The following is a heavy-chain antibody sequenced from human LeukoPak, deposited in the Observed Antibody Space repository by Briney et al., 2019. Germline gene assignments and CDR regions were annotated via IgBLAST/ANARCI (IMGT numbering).Heavy chain of an antibody. CDR2: IYYSGST. J-gene: IGHJ4*02. Sequence: PSGTLSLTCTVSGGSISSYYWSWIRQPPGKGLEWIGYIYYSGSTNYNPSLKSRVTISVDTSKNQFSLKLSSVTAADTAVYYCARLPPPYCGGDCYSGYWGQGTLVTVSS. V-gene: IGHV4-59*01. CDR1: GGSISSYY. D-gene: IGHD2-21*01. CDR3: ARLPPPYCGGDCYSGY.